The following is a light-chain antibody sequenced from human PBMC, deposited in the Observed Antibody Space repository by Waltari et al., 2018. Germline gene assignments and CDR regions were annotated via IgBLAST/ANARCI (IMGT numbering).Light chain of an antibody. CDR2: KVS. CDR1: QSLVHSDGNTY. V-gene: IGKV2-30*02. Sequence: DVVMTQSPLSLPVTLGQPASISCSSSQSLVHSDGNTYLNWFHQRPGQSPRRLSYKVSNRDSGVPDRFSGSGSGTDFTLKISRVEAEDVGVYYCMQGTHWPWTFGQGTKVEIK. J-gene: IGKJ1*01. CDR3: MQGTHWPWT.